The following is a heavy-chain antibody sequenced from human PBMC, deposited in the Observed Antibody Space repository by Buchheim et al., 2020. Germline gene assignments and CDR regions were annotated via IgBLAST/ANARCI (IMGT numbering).Heavy chain of an antibody. CDR2: ISSSGADT. J-gene: IGHJ6*02. CDR1: GFSFNKSP. Sequence: EVQLLESGGGLVQPGGSLRLSCVASGFSFNKSPMSWVRQPLGEGLEWVSSISSSGADTYYTGSVKGRFTVSRDNSKNTLFPQMNSLRADDTAVYYCAKGPDRGSMDVWGQGTT. V-gene: IGHV3-23*01. CDR3: AKGPDRGSMDV. D-gene: IGHD2-2*01.